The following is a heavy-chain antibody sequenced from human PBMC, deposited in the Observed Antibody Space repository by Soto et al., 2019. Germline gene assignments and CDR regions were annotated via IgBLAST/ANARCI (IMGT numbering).Heavy chain of an antibody. CDR2: VDPNGGGS. Sequence: ASVNVSCKTSGYIFTDYKLHWVRQAPGQGLEWMGWVDPNGGGSNSAQKFQGSVTMTWDTSITTAYLDLTRLTTNDTATYFCATWVDYGDF. J-gene: IGHJ2*01. CDR3: ATWVDYGDF. D-gene: IGHD4-17*01. CDR1: GYIFTDYK. V-gene: IGHV1-2*04.